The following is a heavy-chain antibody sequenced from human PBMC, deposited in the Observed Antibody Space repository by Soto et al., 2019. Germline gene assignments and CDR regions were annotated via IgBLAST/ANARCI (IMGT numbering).Heavy chain of an antibody. J-gene: IGHJ6*02. CDR2: INAGNGNT. Sequence: ASVKVSCKASGYTFTSYAMHWVRQAPVQRLEWMGWINAGNGNTKYSQKLQGRVTITRDTSASTAYMELSSLRSEDTAVYYCARDYDFWSGYYTDGMDVWGQGTTVTVSS. CDR3: ARDYDFWSGYYTDGMDV. V-gene: IGHV1-3*01. CDR1: GYTFTSYA. D-gene: IGHD3-3*01.